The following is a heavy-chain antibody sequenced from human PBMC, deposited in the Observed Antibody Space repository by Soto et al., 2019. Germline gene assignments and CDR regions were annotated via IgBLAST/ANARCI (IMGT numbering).Heavy chain of an antibody. CDR3: ARERGDSNYYYYYYGMDV. J-gene: IGHJ6*02. D-gene: IGHD4-4*01. Sequence: GGSLRLSCAASGFTFSSYAMHWVRQAPGKGLEWVAVISYDGSNKYYADSVKGRFTISRDNSKNTLYLQMNSLRAEDTAVYYCARERGDSNYYYYYYGMDVWGQGTTVTVSS. V-gene: IGHV3-30-3*01. CDR2: ISYDGSNK. CDR1: GFTFSSYA.